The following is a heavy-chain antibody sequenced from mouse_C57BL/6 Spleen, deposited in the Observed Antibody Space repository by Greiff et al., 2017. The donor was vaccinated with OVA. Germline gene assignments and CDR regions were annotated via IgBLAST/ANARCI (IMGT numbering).Heavy chain of an antibody. D-gene: IGHD1-1*01. CDR3: ARDRGFITTVVATGYFDY. V-gene: IGHV3-6*01. CDR2: ISYDGSN. J-gene: IGHJ2*01. Sequence: EVKLVESGPGLVKPSQSLSLTCSVTGYSITSGYYWNWIRQFPGNKLEWMGYISYDGSNNYNPSLKNRISITRDPTKNQFFLKLNSVTTEDTATYYCARDRGFITTVVATGYFDYWGQGTTLTVSS. CDR1: GYSITSGYY.